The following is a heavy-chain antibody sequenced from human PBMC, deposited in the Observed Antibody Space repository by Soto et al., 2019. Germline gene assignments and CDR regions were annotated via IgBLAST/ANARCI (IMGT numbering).Heavy chain of an antibody. D-gene: IGHD3-3*01. CDR2: INPSGGST. J-gene: IGHJ4*02. Sequence: GASVKVSCKASGYTFTSYYMHWVRQAPGQGLEWMGIINPSGGSTSYAQKFQGRVTMTEDTSTDTAYMELSSLRSEDTAVYYCATGGYDFWSGYRPLDYWGQGTLVTVSS. CDR1: GYTFTSYY. CDR3: ATGGYDFWSGYRPLDY. V-gene: IGHV1-46*01.